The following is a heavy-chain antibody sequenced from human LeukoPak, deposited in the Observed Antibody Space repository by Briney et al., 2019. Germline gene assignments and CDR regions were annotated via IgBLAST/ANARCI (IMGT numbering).Heavy chain of an antibody. Sequence: PGGSLRLSCAASGFTFSSYSMNWVRQAPGKGLEWVAVISYDGSNKYYADSVKGRFTISRDNSKNTLYLQMNSLRAEDTAVYYCAAAGTRDYWGQGTLVTVSS. CDR1: GFTFSSYS. J-gene: IGHJ4*02. D-gene: IGHD6-13*01. CDR3: AAAGTRDY. CDR2: ISYDGSNK. V-gene: IGHV3-30*03.